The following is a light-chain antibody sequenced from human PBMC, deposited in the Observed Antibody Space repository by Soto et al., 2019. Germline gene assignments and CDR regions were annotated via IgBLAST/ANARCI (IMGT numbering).Light chain of an antibody. J-gene: IGKJ1*01. CDR1: QSVSTN. V-gene: IGKV3-15*01. CDR3: QQYNNWPLT. Sequence: EIVMTQSPATLSVSPGASATLSCRASQSVSTNLAWYQQKPGQVPRVLIYGASTRATEIPARFSGSGSGTEFTLTIDSLQSEDFAVYYCQQYNNWPLTFGQGTKV. CDR2: GAS.